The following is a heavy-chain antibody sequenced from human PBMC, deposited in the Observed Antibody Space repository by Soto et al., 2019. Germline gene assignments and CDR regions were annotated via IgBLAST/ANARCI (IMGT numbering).Heavy chain of an antibody. Sequence: GGSLRLSCAASGFTFSSYAMSWVRQAPGKGLECVSAISGSGGSTYYADSVKGRFTISRDNSKNTLYLQMNSLRAEDTAVYYCATTPILGYCTNGVCYAFDIWGQGTMVTVSS. CDR2: ISGSGGST. CDR3: ATTPILGYCTNGVCYAFDI. J-gene: IGHJ3*02. V-gene: IGHV3-23*01. D-gene: IGHD2-8*01. CDR1: GFTFSSYA.